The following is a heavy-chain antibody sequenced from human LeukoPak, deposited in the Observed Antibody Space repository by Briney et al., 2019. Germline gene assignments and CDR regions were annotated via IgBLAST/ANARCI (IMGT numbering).Heavy chain of an antibody. V-gene: IGHV3-21*01. CDR3: ARDTRVATVRSYYFDY. CDR1: GFTFSIYS. D-gene: IGHD2-15*01. J-gene: IGHJ4*02. CDR2: ISSSSSYI. Sequence: GGSLRLSCAASGFTFSIYSMNWVRQAPGKGLEWVSSISSSSSYIYYADSVKGRFTISRDNAKNSLYLQMNSLRAEDTAVYYWARDTRVATVRSYYFDYWGQGTLVTVSS.